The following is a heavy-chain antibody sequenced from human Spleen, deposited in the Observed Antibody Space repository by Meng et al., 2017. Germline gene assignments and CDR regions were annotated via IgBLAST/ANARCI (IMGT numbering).Heavy chain of an antibody. Sequence: GESLKISCKGSGYRFRSFWIGWVRQMPGKGLEWMGIIDPADSHTTYSPSFQGQVTISADKSISTAYLQWSSLKASDTAMYYCARLGASVTNTGFGYYYYAMDVWGQGTAVTVSS. CDR3: ARLGASVTNTGFGYYYYAMDV. J-gene: IGHJ6*02. CDR1: GYRFRSFW. CDR2: IDPADSHT. D-gene: IGHD4-17*01. V-gene: IGHV5-51*01.